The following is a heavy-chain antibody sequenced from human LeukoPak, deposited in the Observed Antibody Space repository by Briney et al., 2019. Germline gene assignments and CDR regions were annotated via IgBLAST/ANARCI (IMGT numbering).Heavy chain of an antibody. J-gene: IGHJ4*02. V-gene: IGHV3-23*01. CDR2: ISGSGGST. CDR1: GFTFSSYA. Sequence: GGSLRLSCAASGFTFSSYAMSWVRQAPGKGLEWVSAISGSGGSTYYADSVKGRFTISRDNSKNTPYLQMNSLRAEDTAVYYCASLIVLMVYAIREVDYWGQGTLVTVSS. D-gene: IGHD2-8*01. CDR3: ASLIVLMVYAIREVDY.